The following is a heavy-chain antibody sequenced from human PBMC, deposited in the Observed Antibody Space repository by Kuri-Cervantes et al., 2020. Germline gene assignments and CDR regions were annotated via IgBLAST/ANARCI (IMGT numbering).Heavy chain of an antibody. Sequence: GESLKISCAASGFTFSSNDVNWVHQSTGKGLEWVSGLGSGGDTNFPGSVKGRFTISRDNAKNSLYLQMNSLRAEDTAVYYCALIDFYASSWYYDSWGQGTLVTVSS. CDR3: ALIDFYASSWYYDS. V-gene: IGHV3-13*01. J-gene: IGHJ4*02. CDR1: GFTFSSND. D-gene: IGHD6-13*01. CDR2: LGSGGDT.